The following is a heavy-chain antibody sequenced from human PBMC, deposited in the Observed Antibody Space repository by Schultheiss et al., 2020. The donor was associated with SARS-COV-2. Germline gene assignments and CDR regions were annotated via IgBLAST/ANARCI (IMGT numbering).Heavy chain of an antibody. CDR1: GFTFSSDE. D-gene: IGHD6-13*01. Sequence: GGSLRLSCAASGFTFSSDEMNWVRQAPGKGLEWVSYISSSGSTIYYADSVKGRFTISRDNAKNSLYLQMNSLRAEDTAVYYCARDRPRIAAAGTVIQYYYYGMDVWGQGTTVTVSS. J-gene: IGHJ6*02. CDR2: ISSSGSTI. V-gene: IGHV3-48*03. CDR3: ARDRPRIAAAGTVIQYYYYGMDV.